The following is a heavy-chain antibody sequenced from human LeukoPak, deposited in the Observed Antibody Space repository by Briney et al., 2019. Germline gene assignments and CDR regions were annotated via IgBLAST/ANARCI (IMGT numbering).Heavy chain of an antibody. CDR3: ARGRGYYDSSGYANFDY. V-gene: IGHV3-23*01. J-gene: IGHJ4*02. CDR2: LTSGGSGGVK. CDR1: GFTFSTYA. D-gene: IGHD3-22*01. Sequence: GGSLRLSCAASGFTFSTYAMSWVRQAPGKGLEWVSALTSGGSGGVKYYADAVKGRFIISRDNSKSTLYVQLSSLRAEDTAVYYCARGRGYYDSSGYANFDYWGQGTLVTVSS.